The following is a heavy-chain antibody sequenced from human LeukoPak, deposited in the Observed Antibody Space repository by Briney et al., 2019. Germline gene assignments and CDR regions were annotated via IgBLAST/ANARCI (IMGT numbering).Heavy chain of an antibody. J-gene: IGHJ4*02. CDR3: ARDRSSSSLSHTVTSGIFDY. Sequence: PSETLSLTCKVSGGSISSGDYYWSWIRQPPGKGLEWIGYIYYSGSTYYNPSLKSRVTISVDTSKNQFSLKLSSVTAADTAVYYCARDRSSSSLSHTVTSGIFDYWGQGTLVTASS. V-gene: IGHV4-30-4*01. CDR1: GGSISSGDYY. CDR2: IYYSGST. D-gene: IGHD4-17*01.